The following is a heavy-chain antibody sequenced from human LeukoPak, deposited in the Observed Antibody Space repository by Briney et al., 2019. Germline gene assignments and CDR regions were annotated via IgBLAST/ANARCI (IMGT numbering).Heavy chain of an antibody. Sequence: AASVKVSCKASGYTFTSYVINWVRQATGQGLEWMGWMNPNSGNTGYAQKFQGRVTMTRNTSISTAYMELSSLRSEDTAVYYCAGGGDFWSGYNWFDPWGQGTLVTVSS. CDR3: AGGGDFWSGYNWFDP. J-gene: IGHJ5*02. V-gene: IGHV1-8*01. CDR2: MNPNSGNT. CDR1: GYTFTSYV. D-gene: IGHD3-3*01.